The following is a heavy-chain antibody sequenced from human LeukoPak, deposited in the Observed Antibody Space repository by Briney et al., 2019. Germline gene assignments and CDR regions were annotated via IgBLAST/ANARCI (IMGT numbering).Heavy chain of an antibody. CDR1: GFTSSSSG. CDR3: AKSFHSTGFYYVDY. J-gene: IGHJ4*02. D-gene: IGHD3-22*01. CDR2: ISDDGSNK. V-gene: IGHV3-30*18. Sequence: PGGSLRLSCAASGFTSSSSGMHWVRQAPGKGLEWVAVISDDGSNKYYTDSVKGRFTISRDDSKNTLYLQMNSLRADDTAVFYCAKSFHSTGFYYVDYWGQGTLVTVSS.